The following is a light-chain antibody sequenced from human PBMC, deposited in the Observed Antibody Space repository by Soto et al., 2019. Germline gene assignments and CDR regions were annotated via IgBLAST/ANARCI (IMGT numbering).Light chain of an antibody. J-gene: IGKJ1*01. Sequence: VLTQSPGTLSLSPGEGATLSCRASQRVASDLAWYLQKPGQPPRLLIYDASIRATGIQDRISSSGSERDFTLTISRLEPEDAAEYYCQQYLNSPRTFGQGTKVDIK. CDR3: QQYLNSPRT. CDR1: QRVASD. CDR2: DAS. V-gene: IGKV3-20*01.